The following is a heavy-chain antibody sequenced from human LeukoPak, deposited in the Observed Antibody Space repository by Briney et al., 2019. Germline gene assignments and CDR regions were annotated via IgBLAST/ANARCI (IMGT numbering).Heavy chain of an antibody. J-gene: IGHJ5*02. CDR2: IYPGDSDT. CDR3: ARHGDYGDYMGPYNWFDP. V-gene: IGHV5-51*01. Sequence: PGESLKISCKGSGYIFTSYWIVWVRQMPGKGLEWMGIIYPGDSDTRYSPSFQGQVTISADKSISTAYLQWSSLKASDTAMYYCARHGDYGDYMGPYNWFDPWGQGTLVTVSS. D-gene: IGHD4-17*01. CDR1: GYIFTSYW.